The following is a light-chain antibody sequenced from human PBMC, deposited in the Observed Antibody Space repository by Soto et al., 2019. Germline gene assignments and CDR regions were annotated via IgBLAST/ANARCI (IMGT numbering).Light chain of an antibody. J-gene: IGLJ3*02. V-gene: IGLV2-14*01. CDR2: EVD. Sequence: QSALTQPASVSRSLGQSITISCTGTSSDIGAHYYVSWYQHRPGKAPKLIIFEVDRRPSGVSGRFSGSKSGNTASLIISGLQTEDEADYYSNSYTTVGSLGGVFGGATKLTV. CDR1: SSDIGAHYY. CDR3: NSYTTVGSLGGV.